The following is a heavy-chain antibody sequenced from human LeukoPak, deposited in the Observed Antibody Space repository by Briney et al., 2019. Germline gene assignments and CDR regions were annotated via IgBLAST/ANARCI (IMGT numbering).Heavy chain of an antibody. J-gene: IGHJ3*02. CDR1: GFTLSSYA. Sequence: SGGSLRLSCAASGFTLSSYAMSWVRQAPGKGLEWVSAISGSGGSTYYADSVKGRFTISRDNSKNTLYLQMNSLRAEDTAVYYCAKDLLYYYGSGDAFDIWGQGTMVTVSS. D-gene: IGHD3-10*01. CDR3: AKDLLYYYGSGDAFDI. CDR2: ISGSGGST. V-gene: IGHV3-23*01.